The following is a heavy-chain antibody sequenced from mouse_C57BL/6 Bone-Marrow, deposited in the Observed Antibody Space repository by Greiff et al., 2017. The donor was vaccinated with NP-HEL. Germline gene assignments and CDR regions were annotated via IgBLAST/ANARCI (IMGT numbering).Heavy chain of an antibody. CDR3: ARSFWEGFAY. J-gene: IGHJ3*01. D-gene: IGHD4-1*01. Sequence: EVQLQQSGPELVKPGASVKISCKASGYTFTDYYMNWVKQSHGKSLEWIGDINPNNGGTSYNQKFKGKATLTVDKSSSTAYMELRSLTSEDSAVYYCARSFWEGFAYWGQGTLVTVSA. CDR1: GYTFTDYY. V-gene: IGHV1-26*01. CDR2: INPNNGGT.